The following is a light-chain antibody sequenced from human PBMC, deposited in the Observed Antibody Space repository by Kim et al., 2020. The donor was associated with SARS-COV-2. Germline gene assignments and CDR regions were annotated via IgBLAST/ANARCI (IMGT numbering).Light chain of an antibody. CDR3: CSYATFFWV. Sequence: QSALTQPASVSESPGQSITISCTGTSSDIGTYNLVSWYQQHPGRAPKLIIYEVSQRPSGVSNRFSGSKSDNTASLTITGLKPEDEADYYCCSYATFFWVFGGVTKLNVL. CDR1: SSDIGTYNL. CDR2: EVS. V-gene: IGLV2-23*02. J-gene: IGLJ3*02.